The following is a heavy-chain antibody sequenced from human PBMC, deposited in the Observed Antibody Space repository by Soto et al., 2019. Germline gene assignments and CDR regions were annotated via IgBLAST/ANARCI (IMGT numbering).Heavy chain of an antibody. V-gene: IGHV1-18*01. CDR2: ISAYNGNT. CDR3: ARVHSSADEPSNWFHP. D-gene: IGHD4-4*01. CDR1: GYTFTSYG. J-gene: IGHJ5*02. Sequence: ASVKVSCKASGYTFTSYGISWVRQAPGQGLEWMGWISAYNGNTNYAQKLQGRVTMTTDTSTSTAYMELRSLRSDDTAVYYCARVHSSADEPSNWFHPCGQGALVNVSS.